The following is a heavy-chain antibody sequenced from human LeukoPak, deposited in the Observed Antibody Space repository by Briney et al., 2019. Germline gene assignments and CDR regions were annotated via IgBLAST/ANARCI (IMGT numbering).Heavy chain of an antibody. CDR2: ISSSSSYI. CDR3: ARGAVAGANFDY. J-gene: IGHJ4*02. V-gene: IGHV3-21*01. Sequence: GGSLRLSCAASRFTFSSYSMNWVRQAPGKGLEWVSSISSSSSYIYYADSVKGRFTISRDNAKNSLYLQMNSLRAEDTAVYYCARGAVAGANFDYWGLGTLVTVSS. CDR1: RFTFSSYS. D-gene: IGHD1-26*01.